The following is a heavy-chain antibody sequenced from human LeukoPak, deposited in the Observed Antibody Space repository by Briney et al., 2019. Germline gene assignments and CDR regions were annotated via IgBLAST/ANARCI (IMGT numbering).Heavy chain of an antibody. V-gene: IGHV4-38-2*02. CDR1: GYSISSGYY. D-gene: IGHD2-15*01. Sequence: PSETLSLTCTVSGYSISSGYYWGWIRQPPGKGLEWIGSIYYSGSTYYNPSLKSRVTISVDTSKNQFSLKLSSVTAADTAVYYCAREWVAATNNWFDPWGQGTLVTVSA. J-gene: IGHJ5*02. CDR2: IYYSGST. CDR3: AREWVAATNNWFDP.